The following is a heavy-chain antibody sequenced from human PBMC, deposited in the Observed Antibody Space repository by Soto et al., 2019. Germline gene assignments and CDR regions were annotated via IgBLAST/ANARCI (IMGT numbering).Heavy chain of an antibody. CDR3: LSQRSTVPTQAYFDY. J-gene: IGHJ4*02. Sequence: SETLSLTCTVSGGSVTNSSYYWGWIRQSPGKGLEWIGSVYYRGRSYSKSSVKSRVTISVDTSKNRFSLSLNSVTASDTAVYFCLSQRSTVPTQAYFDYWGPRALVTVSS. CDR1: GGSVTNSSYY. D-gene: IGHD2-2*01. V-gene: IGHV4-39*01. CDR2: VYYRGRS.